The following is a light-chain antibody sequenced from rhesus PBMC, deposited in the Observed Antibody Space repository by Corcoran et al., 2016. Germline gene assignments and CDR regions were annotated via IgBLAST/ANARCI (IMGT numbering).Light chain of an antibody. Sequence: DIQMTQSPSSLSASVGDRVTITCRASENVNNYLHWYQQKPGKDPKLLIYKASNLQSGVPSRFSGSGSGTDFTLPIISLQTEYFATYYCQHSYGTPFTFGPGTKLDIK. CDR1: ENVNNY. CDR3: QHSYGTPFT. V-gene: IGKV1-74*01. J-gene: IGKJ3*01. CDR2: KAS.